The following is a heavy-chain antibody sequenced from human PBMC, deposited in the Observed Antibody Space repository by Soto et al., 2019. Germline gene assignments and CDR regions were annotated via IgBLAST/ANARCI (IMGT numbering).Heavy chain of an antibody. D-gene: IGHD3-22*01. Sequence: GASVKVSCKASGGTFSSYAISWVRQAPGQGLEWMGGIIPIFGTANYAQKFQGRVTITADESTSTAYMELSSLRSEDTAVYYCAGAYLYYGSIDYSSGSHLYYYVMDIWGQGTTVTVSS. CDR3: AGAYLYYGSIDYSSGSHLYYYVMDI. V-gene: IGHV1-69*13. J-gene: IGHJ6*02. CDR2: IIPIFGTA. CDR1: GGTFSSYA.